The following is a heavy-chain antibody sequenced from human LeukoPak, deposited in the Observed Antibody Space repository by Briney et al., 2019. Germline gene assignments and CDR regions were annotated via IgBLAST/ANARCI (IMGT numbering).Heavy chain of an antibody. CDR1: GFTFDDYA. CDR2: ISGSGGST. D-gene: IGHD2-2*01. V-gene: IGHV3-23*01. CDR3: AREYCSSTSCSLVDF. J-gene: IGHJ4*02. Sequence: PGGSLRLSCAASGFTFDDYAMHWVRQAPGKGLEWVSAISGSGGSTYYADSVKGRFTISRDNSKNTLYLQMNSLRAEDTAVYYCAREYCSSTSCSLVDFWGQGTLVTVSS.